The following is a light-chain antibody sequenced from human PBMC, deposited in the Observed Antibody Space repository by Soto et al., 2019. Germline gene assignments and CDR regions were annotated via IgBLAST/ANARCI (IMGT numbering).Light chain of an antibody. CDR1: SSDIGAYNF. CDR2: DVN. CDR3: TSGTTSTTMI. Sequence: QSALTQPASVSGSPGQSITISCTGTSSDIGAYNFVSWYQQHPGKAPKLMLYDVNIRPSGVSKRFSGSKSGNTASLTISGLPAEDDADYYCTSGTTSTTMIFGGGTKLTVL. J-gene: IGLJ2*01. V-gene: IGLV2-14*03.